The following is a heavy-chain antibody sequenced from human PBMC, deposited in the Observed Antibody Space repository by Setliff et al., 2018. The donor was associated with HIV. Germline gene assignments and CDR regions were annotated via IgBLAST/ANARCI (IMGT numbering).Heavy chain of an antibody. D-gene: IGHD2-8*02. CDR1: GFSLSATGVG. Sequence: ASGPTLVNPTQTLTLTCSFSGFSLSATGVGVAWIRQPPGKALEWLALIYWNDNKLYSPSLNRRLTITKDTSKNQVKLTMTNMDPVDTATFYCAHTFTDYWYFDVWGRGTLVTVSS. CDR3: AHTFTDYWYFDV. V-gene: IGHV2-5*01. CDR2: IYWNDNK. J-gene: IGHJ2*01.